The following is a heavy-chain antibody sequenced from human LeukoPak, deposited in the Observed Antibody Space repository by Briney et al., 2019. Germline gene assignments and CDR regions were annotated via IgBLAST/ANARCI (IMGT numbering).Heavy chain of an antibody. D-gene: IGHD1-26*01. J-gene: IGHJ4*02. V-gene: IGHV3-30*18. Sequence: PGGSLRLSCAASGFTFSSYGMHWVRQAPGKGLEWVAFISYDGSNKYYADSVKGRFTISRDNSKNTLYLQMNGLRAEDTAVYYCAKDLLLQWELDLYYFDYWGQGTLVTVSS. CDR2: ISYDGSNK. CDR3: AKDLLLQWELDLYYFDY. CDR1: GFTFSSYG.